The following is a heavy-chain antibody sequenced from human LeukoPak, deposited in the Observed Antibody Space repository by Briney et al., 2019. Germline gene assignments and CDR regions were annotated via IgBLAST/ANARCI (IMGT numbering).Heavy chain of an antibody. CDR2: ISHDGNNR. V-gene: IGHV3-30*04. Sequence: PGSSLRLSCAASGFSFSTYAMHWVRQASGKGLEWVAVISHDGNNRYYADSVKGRFTVSRDNSKNTLHLQMYSLRAEDTAVYYCARPYCSSSSCYDVYYYYYMDVWGKGTTVTV. CDR3: ARPYCSSSSCYDVYYYYYMDV. CDR1: GFSFSTYA. J-gene: IGHJ6*03. D-gene: IGHD2-2*01.